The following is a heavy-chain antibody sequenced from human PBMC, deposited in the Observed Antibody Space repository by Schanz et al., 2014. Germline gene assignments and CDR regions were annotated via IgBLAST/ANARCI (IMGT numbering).Heavy chain of an antibody. D-gene: IGHD2-8*02. CDR1: GGSFSSNY. J-gene: IGHJ6*02. CDR2: INQSGTT. Sequence: QVQLQESGPGLLKPSGTLSLTCAVYGGSFSSNYWSWIRQPPGKGLEWIGEINQSGTTNYNPSLKSRVTISVDKSKNQFSLKVRSVTAADTAVYYCARDSVRGATGGYGMDVWGQGTTVTVSS. V-gene: IGHV4-34*10. CDR3: ARDSVRGATGGYGMDV.